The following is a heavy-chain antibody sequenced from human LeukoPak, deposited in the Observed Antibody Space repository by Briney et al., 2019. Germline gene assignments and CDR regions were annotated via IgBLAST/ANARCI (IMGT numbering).Heavy chain of an antibody. CDR3: ARGPSIAARYDAFDI. J-gene: IGHJ3*02. D-gene: IGHD6-6*01. CDR2: ISSSGNTI. Sequence: GGSLGLSCAAPGFTVSTTYMTWVRQAPGKGLEWVSYISSSGNTISYADSVKGRFTISRDNARNSLYLQVISLRAEDTAVYYCARGPSIAARYDAFDIWGQGTMVTVSS. V-gene: IGHV3-11*04. CDR1: GFTVSTTY.